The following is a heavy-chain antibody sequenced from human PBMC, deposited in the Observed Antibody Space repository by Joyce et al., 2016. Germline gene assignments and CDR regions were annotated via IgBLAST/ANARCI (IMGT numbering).Heavy chain of an antibody. CDR2: IFASASGMI. CDR1: GFTFGSYS. D-gene: IGHD1-14*01. V-gene: IGHV3-48*02. Sequence: EVQLVVSGGGLVQPGGSLRLSCVASGFTFGSYSMNWLRQAPGKGLGWVSFIFASASGMIKYAEFVKGRFTISRDNGRDSLYLQMNSLSDEDTAVYYCARSRALDGITPDYWGQGTLVTVSS. CDR3: ARSRALDGITPDY. J-gene: IGHJ4*02.